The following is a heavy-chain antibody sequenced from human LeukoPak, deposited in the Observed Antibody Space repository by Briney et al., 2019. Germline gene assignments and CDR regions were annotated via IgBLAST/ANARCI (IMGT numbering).Heavy chain of an antibody. Sequence: GGSMRLSWAASGFTFSSYWMSWVRQAPGTGLERVANIKQDGSEKYYVDSVKGRFTISRDNAKNSLYLQMNSLRAEDTAVYYCARVGYCSGGSCYVPFDYWGQGTLVTVSS. CDR1: GFTFSSYW. D-gene: IGHD2-15*01. CDR3: ARVGYCSGGSCYVPFDY. CDR2: IKQDGSEK. J-gene: IGHJ4*02. V-gene: IGHV3-7*03.